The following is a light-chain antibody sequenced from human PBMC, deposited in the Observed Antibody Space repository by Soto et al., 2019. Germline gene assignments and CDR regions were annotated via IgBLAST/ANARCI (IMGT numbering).Light chain of an antibody. J-gene: IGKJ1*01. Sequence: DIVMTQSPDSLSVSLGERATINCKSSLSVLDRSNNRNYLAWYQQKPGQPPKLLIYWASIRESGVPDRFSGSGSGTDFTLAINGLQAEDVAVYYCQQYSSWTFGQGTKVEI. V-gene: IGKV4-1*01. CDR3: QQYSSWT. CDR2: WAS. CDR1: LSVLDRSNNRNY.